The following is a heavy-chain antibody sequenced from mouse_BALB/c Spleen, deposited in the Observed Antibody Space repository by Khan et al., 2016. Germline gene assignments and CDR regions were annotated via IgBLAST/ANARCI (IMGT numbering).Heavy chain of an antibody. J-gene: IGHJ4*01. CDR1: GFTFSDYY. V-gene: IGHV5-4*02. CDR3: ARGDGYGHAMDY. CDR2: ISDGGSYT. D-gene: IGHD1-2*01. Sequence: VELVESGGGLVKPGGSLKLSCAASGFTFSDYYMYWVRQTPEKRLEWVATISDGGSYTYYPDSVKGRFTISRDNAKNNLYLQMSSLKSEDTAMYYCARGDGYGHAMDYWGQGTSVTVSS.